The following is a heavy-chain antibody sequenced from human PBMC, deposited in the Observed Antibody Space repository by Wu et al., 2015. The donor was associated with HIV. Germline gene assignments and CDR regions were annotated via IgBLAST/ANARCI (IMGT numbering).Heavy chain of an antibody. CDR1: GYTFTGYY. Sequence: QVQLVQSGAEVKKPGASVKVSCKASGYTFTGYYMHWVRQAPGQGLEWMGWINPNSGGTNYAQKFQGRVTMTRDTSISTAYMELSRLRSDDTAVYYCARDLPPYYYGSGISLSGVGMDVWGQGTTVTVSS. D-gene: IGHD3-10*01. V-gene: IGHV1-2*02. CDR2: INPNSGGT. J-gene: IGHJ6*02. CDR3: ARDLPPYYYGSGISLSGVGMDV.